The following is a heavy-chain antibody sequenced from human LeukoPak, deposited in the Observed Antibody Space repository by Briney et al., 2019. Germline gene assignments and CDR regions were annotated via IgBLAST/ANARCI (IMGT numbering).Heavy chain of an antibody. Sequence: ASVKVSCKPSGNTVTNYDIYWVRQATGQWLEWMGWMSPNSGNTGYAQKFQGRVTMTRDTSINTAYMELSSLRSEDTAVYFCASNPPRTGDFNYWGQGALVTVSS. CDR3: ASNPPRTGDFNY. V-gene: IGHV1-8*01. CDR2: MSPNSGNT. J-gene: IGHJ4*02. CDR1: GNTVTNYD. D-gene: IGHD7-27*01.